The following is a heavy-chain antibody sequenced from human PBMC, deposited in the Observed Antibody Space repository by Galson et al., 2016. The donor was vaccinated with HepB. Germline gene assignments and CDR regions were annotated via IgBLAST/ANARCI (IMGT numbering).Heavy chain of an antibody. D-gene: IGHD3-16*02. Sequence: SLRLSCAASGFSFSTHSMDWVRQAPGKGLEWVSLIYSGGSTYYADSVRGRFTISRDISKNTLFLEMLSLRAEDTAVYYCARVQTFYDYIWGTSRPRYFDYWGQGTLVTVSS. CDR3: ARVQTFYDYIWGTSRPRYFDY. V-gene: IGHV3-53*01. CDR1: GFSFSTHS. CDR2: IYSGGST. J-gene: IGHJ4*02.